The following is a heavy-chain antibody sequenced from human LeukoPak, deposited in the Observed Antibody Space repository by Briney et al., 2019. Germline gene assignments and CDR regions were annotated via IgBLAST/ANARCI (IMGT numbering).Heavy chain of an antibody. V-gene: IGHV1-18*01. D-gene: IGHD3-3*01. Sequence: GASVKVSCKASGYTFTSYGISWGRQAPGQGLEWMGWISAYNGNTNYAQKLQGRVTMTTDTSTSTAYMELRSLRSDDTAVYYCARGQSGFLELGIWFDPWGQGTLVTVSS. CDR3: ARGQSGFLELGIWFDP. J-gene: IGHJ5*02. CDR1: GYTFTSYG. CDR2: ISAYNGNT.